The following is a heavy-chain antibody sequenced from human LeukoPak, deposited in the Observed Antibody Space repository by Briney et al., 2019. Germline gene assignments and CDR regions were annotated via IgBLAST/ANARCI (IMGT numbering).Heavy chain of an antibody. CDR2: VKGDGSAT. V-gene: IGHV3-7*01. CDR1: GFTFNNYY. Sequence: GGSLRLSCAASGFTFNNYYMSWIRQAPGRGLEWLASVKGDGSATSYVDSVKGRFTISRDNAKNSLYLQMNSLRADDTALYYCARSRGDFWGQGTLVTVSS. CDR3: ARSRGDF. J-gene: IGHJ4*02.